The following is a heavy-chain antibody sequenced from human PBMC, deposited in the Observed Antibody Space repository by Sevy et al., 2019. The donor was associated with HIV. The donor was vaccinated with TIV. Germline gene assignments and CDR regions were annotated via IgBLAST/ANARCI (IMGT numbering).Heavy chain of an antibody. Sequence: SETLSLTCAVSGGSISSGGYSWSWIRQPPGKGLEWIGYIYHSWSTYYNPSLKSRVTISVDRSKNQFSLKLSSVTAADTAVYYCARALYDFWSGYYQPTFDYWGQGTLVTVSS. D-gene: IGHD3-3*01. V-gene: IGHV4-30-2*01. CDR1: GGSISSGGYS. J-gene: IGHJ4*02. CDR2: IYHSWST. CDR3: ARALYDFWSGYYQPTFDY.